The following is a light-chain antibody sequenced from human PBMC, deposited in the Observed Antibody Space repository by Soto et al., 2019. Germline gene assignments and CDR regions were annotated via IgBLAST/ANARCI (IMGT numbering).Light chain of an antibody. CDR3: QQYYSYPQR. Sequence: AIRMTQSPSSFSASTGDRVTITCRASQGISSYLAWYQQKPGKAPKLLIYAASTLQSGVPSRFSGSGSGTDVTLTISCLQSEDFATYYCQQYYSYPQRFGQGTKVEIK. CDR1: QGISSY. J-gene: IGKJ1*01. CDR2: AAS. V-gene: IGKV1-8*01.